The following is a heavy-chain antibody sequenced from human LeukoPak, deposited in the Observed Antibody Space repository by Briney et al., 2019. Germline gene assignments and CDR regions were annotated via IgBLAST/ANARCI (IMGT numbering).Heavy chain of an antibody. J-gene: IGHJ6*04. CDR2: IIPIFGTA. CDR3: ARGEILVVPAAMGDYYGMDV. Sequence: SVKVSCKASGGTFSSYAISWVRQAPGQGLEWMGGIIPIFGTANYAQKFQGRVTITADESTSTAYMELSSLRSEDTAVYYCARGEILVVPAAMGDYYGMDVWGKGTTVTVSS. V-gene: IGHV1-69*01. D-gene: IGHD2-2*01. CDR1: GGTFSSYA.